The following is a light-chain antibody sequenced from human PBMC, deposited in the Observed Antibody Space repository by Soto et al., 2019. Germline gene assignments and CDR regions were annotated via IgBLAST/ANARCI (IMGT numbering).Light chain of an antibody. CDR2: GAS. Sequence: EIVMTQSPVTLSVSPGERATLSCRASQSVSTNLAWYQQRPGQAPRLLMYGASTRATGIPARFSGSGSGTEFTLTISSLQSEDFAVYYCQQYNNWPLWSFGQGTKVDI. CDR1: QSVSTN. CDR3: QQYNNWPLWS. J-gene: IGKJ1*01. V-gene: IGKV3-15*01.